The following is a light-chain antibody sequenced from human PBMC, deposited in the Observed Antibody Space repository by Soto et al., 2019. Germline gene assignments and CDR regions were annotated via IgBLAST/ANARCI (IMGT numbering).Light chain of an antibody. J-gene: IGKJ4*01. CDR2: EAS. CDR3: QERSNWPSLS. V-gene: IGKV3-11*01. CDR1: QSVFDY. Sequence: EIVLTQSPATLALSPGQRATLSCKASQSVFDYIAWYQQKPGQAPILLIYEASIRATGVPARFSGSGSGTDFTLTRSSLGPEDFAVYYWQERSNWPSLSFGGGTKVEIK.